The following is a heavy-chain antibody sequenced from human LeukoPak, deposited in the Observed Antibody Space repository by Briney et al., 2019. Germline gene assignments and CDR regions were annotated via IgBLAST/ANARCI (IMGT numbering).Heavy chain of an antibody. CDR3: TKARSASSSSCYNY. CDR2: ISGSDTST. CDR1: GFTFSNYS. J-gene: IGHJ4*02. Sequence: GGSLRLSCAASGFTFSNYSMSWVRQAPGKALEWVSSISGSDTSTYYADSVKGRFTISRDNSKNTLELQMNSLRAEDTAVYYCTKARSASSSSCYNYWGQGILVTVSS. V-gene: IGHV3-23*01. D-gene: IGHD2-2*02.